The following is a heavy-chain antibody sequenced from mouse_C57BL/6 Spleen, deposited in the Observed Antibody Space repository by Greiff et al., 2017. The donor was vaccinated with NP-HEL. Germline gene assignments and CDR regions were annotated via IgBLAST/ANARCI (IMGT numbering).Heavy chain of an antibody. J-gene: IGHJ3*01. Sequence: VQLQQSGPELVKPGASVKISCKASGYTFTDYYMNWVQQSHGKSLEWIGDINPNNGGTSYDQKFKGKATLTVDKSSSTAYMELRSLTSEDSAVYYCARLTGTSFAYWGQGTLVTVSA. CDR3: ARLTGTSFAY. D-gene: IGHD4-1*01. V-gene: IGHV1-26*01. CDR2: INPNNGGT. CDR1: GYTFTDYY.